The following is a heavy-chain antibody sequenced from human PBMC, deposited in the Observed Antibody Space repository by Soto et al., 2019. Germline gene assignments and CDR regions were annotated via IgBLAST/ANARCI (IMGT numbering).Heavy chain of an antibody. V-gene: IGHV1-18*01. CDR2: ISANNDNT. CDR1: GYTLNTYG. CDR3: ARGTYFDY. Sequence: QVQLVQSGAEVKKPGASVKVSCKASGYTLNTYGITWVRQAPGQGLEWMGWISANNDNTNYPQKLQGRVTMTTDTSTSTAYIEMRSQTSDDTAVYYCARGTYFDYWGQGTLVTVSS. J-gene: IGHJ4*02.